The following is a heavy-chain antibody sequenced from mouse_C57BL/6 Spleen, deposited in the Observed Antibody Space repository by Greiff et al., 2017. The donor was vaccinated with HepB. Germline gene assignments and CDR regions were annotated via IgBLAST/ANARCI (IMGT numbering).Heavy chain of an antibody. J-gene: IGHJ4*01. CDR3: ARYYYGEAMDY. Sequence: EVMLVESGGGLVKPGGSLKLSCAASGFTFGDYGMHWVRQAPEKGLEWVAYISSGSSTIYYADTVKGRFTISRDNAKNTLFLQMTSLRSEDTAMYYCARYYYGEAMDYWGQGTSVTVSS. V-gene: IGHV5-17*01. CDR1: GFTFGDYG. D-gene: IGHD1-1*01. CDR2: ISSGSSTI.